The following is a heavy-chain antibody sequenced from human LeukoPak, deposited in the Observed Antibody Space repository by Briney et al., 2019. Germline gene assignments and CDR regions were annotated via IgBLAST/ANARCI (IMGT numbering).Heavy chain of an antibody. D-gene: IGHD5-12*01. V-gene: IGHV3-53*01. J-gene: IGHJ4*02. Sequence: GGSLRLSCAASGFTVSSNYMSWVRQAPGKGLEWVAVIYSGGSTYYADSVKGRFTISRDNSKNTLYLQMNSLRAEDTAVYYGARAPMRVGYPYYFDYWGQGTLVTVSS. CDR2: IYSGGST. CDR3: ARAPMRVGYPYYFDY. CDR1: GFTVSSNY.